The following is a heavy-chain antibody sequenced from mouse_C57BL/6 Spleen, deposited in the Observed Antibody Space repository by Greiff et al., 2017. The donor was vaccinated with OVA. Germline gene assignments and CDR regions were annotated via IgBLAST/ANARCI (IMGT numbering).Heavy chain of an antibody. CDR1: GFTFSDYG. J-gene: IGHJ1*03. CDR2: ISSGSSTI. CDR3: ALYYSNYNWYFDV. V-gene: IGHV5-17*01. Sequence: EVKVEESGGGLVKPGGSLKLSCAASGFTFSDYGMHWVRQAPEKGLEWVAYISSGSSTIYYADTVKGRFTISRDNAKNTLFLQMTSLRSEDTAMYYCALYYSNYNWYFDVWGTGTTVTVSS. D-gene: IGHD2-5*01.